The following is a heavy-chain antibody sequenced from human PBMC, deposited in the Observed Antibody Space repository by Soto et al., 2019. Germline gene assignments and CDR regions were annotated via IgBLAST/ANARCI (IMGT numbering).Heavy chain of an antibody. V-gene: IGHV3-9*01. J-gene: IGHJ4*02. CDR2: ISYNSGTL. CDR1: GFTFDDYA. Sequence: EVQLVESGGGLVQPGRSLRLSCAASGFTFDDYAMHWVRQAPGKGLEWVSGISYNSGTLGYADSVKGRFTISRDNAKNSLYLQLNSLRAEDTALYYCAKDINPSWGCHLDYWGLGTLVTVSS. D-gene: IGHD6-13*01. CDR3: AKDINPSWGCHLDY.